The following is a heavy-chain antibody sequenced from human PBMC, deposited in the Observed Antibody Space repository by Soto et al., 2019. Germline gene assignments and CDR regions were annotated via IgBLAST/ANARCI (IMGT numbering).Heavy chain of an antibody. V-gene: IGHV3-15*07. J-gene: IGHJ6*02. CDR1: GFTFSNSW. CDR3: TTFPDAFSAFYYYYYGMDV. CDR2: IKSKTDGGTT. Sequence: GGSLRLSCAASGFTFSNSWMNWVRQAPGKGLEWVGRIKSKTDGGTTDYAAPVKGRFTISRDDSKNTLYLQMNSLKTEDTAVYYCTTFPDAFSAFYYYYYGMDVWGQGTTVTVSS. D-gene: IGHD3-3*02.